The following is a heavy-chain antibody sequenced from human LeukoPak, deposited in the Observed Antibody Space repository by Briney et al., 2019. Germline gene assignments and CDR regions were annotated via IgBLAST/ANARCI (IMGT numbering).Heavy chain of an antibody. Sequence: ASVKVSCKASGYTFTGYYMHWVRQAPGQGLEWMGWINPNSGGTNYAQKFQGRVTMTRDTSISTAYMELSRLRSDDTAVYYCARDRMAFADAFDIWGQGTMVTVSS. V-gene: IGHV1-2*02. CDR3: ARDRMAFADAFDI. J-gene: IGHJ3*02. CDR1: GYTFTGYY. D-gene: IGHD5-24*01. CDR2: INPNSGGT.